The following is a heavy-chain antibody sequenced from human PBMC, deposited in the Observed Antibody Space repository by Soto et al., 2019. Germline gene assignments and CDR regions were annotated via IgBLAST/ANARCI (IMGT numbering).Heavy chain of an antibody. Sequence: PXESLKISCQCSVNSFTSYWISLVLQMPGKGREWMGRIDPSDSYTNYSPSFQGHVTISADKSISTAYLQWSSLKASDTAMYYCARSYLISSPQGDSYGMDVWGQGTTVTVSS. CDR2: IDPSDSYT. CDR3: ARSYLISSPQGDSYGMDV. D-gene: IGHD3-3*02. CDR1: VNSFTSYW. V-gene: IGHV5-10-1*01. J-gene: IGHJ6*02.